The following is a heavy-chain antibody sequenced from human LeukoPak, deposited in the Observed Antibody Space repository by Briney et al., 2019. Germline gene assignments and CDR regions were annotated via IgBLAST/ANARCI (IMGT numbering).Heavy chain of an antibody. Sequence: PGGSLRLSCAASGFTFSSYGMHWVRQAPGKGLEWVAVIWYDGSYTYYAESVKGRFTISRDNSRNTLYLQMSSLRAEDTAVYYCAKPTSGDGSFIIDYWGQGTLVIVSS. V-gene: IGHV3-33*03. CDR2: IWYDGSYT. D-gene: IGHD1-26*01. J-gene: IGHJ4*02. CDR1: GFTFSSYG. CDR3: AKPTSGDGSFIIDY.